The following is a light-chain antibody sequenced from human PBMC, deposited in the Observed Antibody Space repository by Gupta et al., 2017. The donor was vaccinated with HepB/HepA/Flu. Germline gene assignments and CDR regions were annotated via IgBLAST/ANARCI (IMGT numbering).Light chain of an antibody. CDR2: DAS. CDR1: QSVSSNY. J-gene: IGKJ1*01. V-gene: IGKV3-20*01. Sequence: EIVLTQSPGTLSLSPGERATLSCRARQSVSSNYLAWYQQKPGQAPRLLIFDASSRATGIPDRFSGSGYGTDFTLTFSRREPEDFAVYYCQQDGSSLRTFGQGTXVEIK. CDR3: QQDGSSLRT.